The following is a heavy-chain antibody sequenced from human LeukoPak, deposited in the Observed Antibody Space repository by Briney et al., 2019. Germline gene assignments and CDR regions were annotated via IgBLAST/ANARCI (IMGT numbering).Heavy chain of an antibody. CDR1: GGSISSYY. Sequence: SETLSLTCTVSGGSISSYYWSWIRQPPGKGLEWIGYIYYSGSTNYNPSLKSRVTISGDTAKNQFSLKLTSVTAADTAVYYCTRDRELGFWGQGTLVTVSS. D-gene: IGHD1-26*01. CDR3: TRDRELGF. V-gene: IGHV4-59*01. J-gene: IGHJ4*02. CDR2: IYYSGST.